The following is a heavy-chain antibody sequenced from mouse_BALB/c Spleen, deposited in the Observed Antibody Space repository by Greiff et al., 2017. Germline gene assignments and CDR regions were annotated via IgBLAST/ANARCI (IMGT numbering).Heavy chain of an antibody. CDR2: ISYSGST. Sequence: EVKLQESGPGLVKPSQSLSLTCTVTGYSITSDYAWNWIRQFPGNKLEWMGYISYSGSTSYNPSLKSRISITRDTSKNQFFLQLNSVTTEDTATYYCARERDYYGSSLFAYWGQGTLVTVAA. CDR3: ARERDYYGSSLFAY. V-gene: IGHV3-2*02. J-gene: IGHJ3*01. CDR1: GYSITSDYA. D-gene: IGHD1-1*01.